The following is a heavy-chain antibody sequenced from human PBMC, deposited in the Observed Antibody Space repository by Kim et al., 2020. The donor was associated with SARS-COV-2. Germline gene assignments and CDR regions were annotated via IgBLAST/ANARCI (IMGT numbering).Heavy chain of an antibody. CDR3: ARDGDLYSSGKDAFDI. Sequence: GGSLRLSCAASGFTFSSYWMTWVRQAPGKGLEWVANIKQDGNQKYYVDSVKGRFTISRDNAKNSLYLQMNSLIAEDTAVYYCARDGDLYSSGKDAFDIWG. J-gene: IGHJ3*02. V-gene: IGHV3-7*01. CDR2: IKQDGNQK. CDR1: GFTFSSYW. D-gene: IGHD6-19*01.